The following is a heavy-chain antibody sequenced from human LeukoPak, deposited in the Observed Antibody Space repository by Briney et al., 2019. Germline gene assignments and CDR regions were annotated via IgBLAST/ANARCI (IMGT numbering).Heavy chain of an antibody. J-gene: IGHJ4*02. CDR2: ISSSSSTI. D-gene: IGHD5-24*01. CDR1: GFIFSSYA. V-gene: IGHV3-48*04. Sequence: GSLRLSCAASGFIFSSYAMSWVRQAPGKGLEWVSYISSSSSTIYYADSVKGRFTISRDNAKNSLYLQMNSLRAEDTAVYYCARVRMMATITGFDYWGQGTLVTVSS. CDR3: ARVRMMATITGFDY.